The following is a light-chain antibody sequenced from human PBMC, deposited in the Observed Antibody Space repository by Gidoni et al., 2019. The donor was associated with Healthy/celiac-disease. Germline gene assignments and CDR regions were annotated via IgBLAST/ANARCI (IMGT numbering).Light chain of an antibody. CDR3: QQYNNWPPLT. J-gene: IGKJ4*01. Sequence: EIVMTQSPATLYVSPGERATLSGRASQSVSSNLAWYQQKPGQAPRLLIYGASTRATGIPARFSGGGSGTEFTLTISSLQSEDFAVYYCQQYNNWPPLTFGGGTKVEIK. V-gene: IGKV3-15*01. CDR2: GAS. CDR1: QSVSSN.